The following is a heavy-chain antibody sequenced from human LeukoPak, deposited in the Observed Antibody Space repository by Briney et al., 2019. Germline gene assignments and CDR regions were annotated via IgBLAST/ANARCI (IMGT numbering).Heavy chain of an antibody. Sequence: GASVKVSCKASGYTFTSYDINWVRQATGQGLEWMGWMNPNSGNTGYAQKFQGRVTMTRNTSISTAYMELSSLRSEDTAVYYCARELSSGDYGAAWFDPWGQGTLVTVSS. CDR2: MNPNSGNT. CDR3: ARELSSGDYGAAWFDP. CDR1: GYTFTSYD. V-gene: IGHV1-8*01. D-gene: IGHD4-17*01. J-gene: IGHJ5*02.